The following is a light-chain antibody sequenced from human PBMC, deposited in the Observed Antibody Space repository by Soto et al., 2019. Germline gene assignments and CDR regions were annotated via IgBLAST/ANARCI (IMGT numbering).Light chain of an antibody. CDR3: QQYNDWPRT. Sequence: EMVLTQSPRNLSLSPGEGATLSCRTSPSVSGSNLAWYQQKPGQAPRLLIYGASTRATGIPARFSGSGSGTEFTLTISSLQSEDFAVYYCQQYNDWPRTFGQGTKVDIK. V-gene: IGKV3-15*01. CDR1: PSVSGSN. J-gene: IGKJ1*01. CDR2: GAS.